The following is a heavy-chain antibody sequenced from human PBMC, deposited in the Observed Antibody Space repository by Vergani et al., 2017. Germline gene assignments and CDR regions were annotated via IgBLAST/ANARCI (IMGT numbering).Heavy chain of an antibody. J-gene: IGHJ4*02. CDR1: GGSISSYY. D-gene: IGHD2-2*01. CDR3: ARKYCSSTSCYLDY. Sequence: QVQLQESGPGLVKPSETLSLTCTVSGGSISSYYWSWIRQPPGKGLEWIGYIYYSGSTNYNPSLKSRVTISVDTSKNQFSLKLRSVTAADTAVYYCARKYCSSTSCYLDYWGQGTLVTVSS. V-gene: IGHV4-59*01. CDR2: IYYSGST.